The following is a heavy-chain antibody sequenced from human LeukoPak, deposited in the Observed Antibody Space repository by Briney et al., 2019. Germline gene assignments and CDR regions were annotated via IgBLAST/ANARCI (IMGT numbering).Heavy chain of an antibody. CDR3: ARPAYGGNGGGNFDY. Sequence: SETLSLTCTVSGGSISSSSYYWGWIRQPPGKGLEWIGSIYYSGSTYYNPSLKSRVTISVDTSKNQFSLKLSSVTAADTAVYYCARPAYGGNGGGNFDYWGQGTLVTVSS. CDR2: IYYSGST. J-gene: IGHJ4*02. V-gene: IGHV4-39*07. CDR1: GGSISSSSYY. D-gene: IGHD4-23*01.